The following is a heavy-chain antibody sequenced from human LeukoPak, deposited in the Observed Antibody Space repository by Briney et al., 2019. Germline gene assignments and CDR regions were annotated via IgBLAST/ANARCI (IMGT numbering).Heavy chain of an antibody. Sequence: GRSLRLSCAASGFTFSSDAMHWVRQAPGKGLEWVAVISYDGSNKYYADSVKGRFTISRDNSKNTLYLQMNGLRAEDTAVYYCARWGFGELLYGNDYWGQGTLVTVSS. D-gene: IGHD3-10*01. CDR3: ARWGFGELLYGNDY. CDR1: GFTFSSDA. J-gene: IGHJ4*02. V-gene: IGHV3-30*04. CDR2: ISYDGSNK.